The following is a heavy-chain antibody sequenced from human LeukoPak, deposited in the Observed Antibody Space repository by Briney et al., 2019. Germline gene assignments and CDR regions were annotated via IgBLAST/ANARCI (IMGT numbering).Heavy chain of an antibody. CDR1: GFTFASYS. J-gene: IGHJ4*02. CDR2: ISGDSTYI. Sequence: GGSLRLSCAASGFTFASYSMNWVRQAPGKGLEWVSSISGDSTYIYNAGSVKGRFTISRDNAQASLYLQMISLRADDTAVYYCARVSGRLERQSDLDYWGQGALVIVSS. V-gene: IGHV3-21*01. CDR3: ARVSGRLERQSDLDY. D-gene: IGHD1-1*01.